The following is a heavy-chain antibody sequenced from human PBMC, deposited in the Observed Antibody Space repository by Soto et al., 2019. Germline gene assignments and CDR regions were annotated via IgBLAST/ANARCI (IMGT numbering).Heavy chain of an antibody. D-gene: IGHD3-10*01. V-gene: IGHV3-23*01. CDR1: GFTFSSYA. CDR2: ISGSVGST. CDR3: AKDHGDPTPFDY. J-gene: IGHJ4*02. Sequence: GGSLRLSCAASGFTFSSYAMSWVRQAPGKGLEWVSAISGSVGSTYYADSVKGRFTISRDNSKNTLYLQMNSLSAEGTAVYYCAKDHGDPTPFDYWGQGTLVTVSS.